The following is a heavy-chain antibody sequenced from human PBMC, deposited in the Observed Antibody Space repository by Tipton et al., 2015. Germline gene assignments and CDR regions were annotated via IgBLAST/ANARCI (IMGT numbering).Heavy chain of an antibody. CDR1: GFIFSDYA. J-gene: IGHJ5*02. CDR2: ISGSGGST. V-gene: IGHV3-23*01. D-gene: IGHD6-19*01. CDR3: AKDHNSSGWGWFDP. Sequence: SLRLSCSASGFIFSDYAMSWVRQAPGKGLEWVSTISGSGGSTYYADSVKGRFTISRDNSKNTLYLQMNSLRAEDTAVYYCAKDHNSSGWGWFDPWGQGTLVTVSS.